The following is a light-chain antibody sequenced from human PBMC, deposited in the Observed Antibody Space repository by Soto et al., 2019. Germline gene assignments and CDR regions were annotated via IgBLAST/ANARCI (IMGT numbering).Light chain of an antibody. CDR1: QGISSW. J-gene: IGKJ5*01. Sequence: DIQMTQSPSSVSASVGDRVTITCRASQGISSWLAWYQKKPGKAPNLLISAASSLQSGVPSRFSGSESGTDFTLTISSLQPEDCAIYFCQQANSFPITFGQGTRLEIK. V-gene: IGKV1-12*01. CDR2: AAS. CDR3: QQANSFPIT.